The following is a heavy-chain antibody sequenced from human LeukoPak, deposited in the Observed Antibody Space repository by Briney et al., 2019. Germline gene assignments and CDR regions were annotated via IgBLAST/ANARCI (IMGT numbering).Heavy chain of an antibody. J-gene: IGHJ4*02. CDR2: IWYDGSNK. CDR1: GFTFSSYG. D-gene: IGHD3-10*01. V-gene: IGHV3-33*01. CDR3: ARDRRWSYYFDY. Sequence: GGSLRLSCAASGFTFSSYGMHWVRQAPGKGLEWVAVIWYDGSNKYYADSVKGRFTISRDNSKNTLYLQMNSLRAEDTAVYYCARDRRWSYYFDYWGQGTLVTVSS.